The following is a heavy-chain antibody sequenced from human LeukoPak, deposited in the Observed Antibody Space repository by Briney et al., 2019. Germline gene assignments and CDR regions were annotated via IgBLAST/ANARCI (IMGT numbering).Heavy chain of an antibody. CDR2: IYYTGST. CDR1: GGSISSSSYC. CDR3: ARQISGWFMIDY. Sequence: PSETVSLTCTVSGGSISSSSYCWGWIRQPPGKGLEWIGSIYYTGSTYYNPSLKSRVTISVDTSKNQFSLKLSSVTAADTAVYYCARQISGWFMIDYWGPGTLLTLSS. V-gene: IGHV4-39*01. D-gene: IGHD6-19*01. J-gene: IGHJ4*02.